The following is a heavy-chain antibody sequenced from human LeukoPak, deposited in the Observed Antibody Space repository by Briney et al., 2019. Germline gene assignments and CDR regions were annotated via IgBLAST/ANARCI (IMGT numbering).Heavy chain of an antibody. V-gene: IGHV4-34*01. D-gene: IGHD4-11*01. J-gene: IGHJ4*02. CDR1: GGSFSGYY. CDR3: ARVLAWRGMTTVTKALDY. Sequence: SETLSLTCAVYGGSFSGYYWSWIRQPPGKGLEWIGEINHSGNTNYNPSLKSRVTISVDTSKNQFSLKLSSVTAADTAVYHCARVLAWRGMTTVTKALDYWGQGTLVTVSS. CDR2: INHSGNT.